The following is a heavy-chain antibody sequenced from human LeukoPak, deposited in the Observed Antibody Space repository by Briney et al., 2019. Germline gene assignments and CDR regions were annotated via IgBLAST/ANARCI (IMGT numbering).Heavy chain of an antibody. V-gene: IGHV4-34*01. D-gene: IGHD2-2*01. J-gene: IGHJ4*02. CDR3: ARTSNAPARADY. Sequence: PSETLSLTCAVYGGSFSGYYWSWIPQPPGKGLEWIGEINHSGRTNYNPSLKSRVTISVDTSKHQFSLKLSSVTAADTALYVCARTSNAPARADYWGQGTLVSVSS. CDR2: INHSGRT. CDR1: GGSFSGYY.